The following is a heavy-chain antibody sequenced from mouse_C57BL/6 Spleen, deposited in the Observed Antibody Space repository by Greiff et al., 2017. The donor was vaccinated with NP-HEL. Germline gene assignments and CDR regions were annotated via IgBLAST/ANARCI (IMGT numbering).Heavy chain of an antibody. CDR1: GFTFSSYA. CDR3: TRDTPDYYGSRGYFDV. Sequence: EVKLQESGEGLVKPGGSLKLSCAASGFTFSSYAMSWVRQTPEKRLEWVAYISSGGDYIYYADTVKGRFTISRDNARNTLYLQMSSLKSEDTAMYYCTRDTPDYYGSRGYFDVWGTGTTVTVSS. V-gene: IGHV5-9-1*02. D-gene: IGHD1-1*01. CDR2: ISSGGDYI. J-gene: IGHJ1*03.